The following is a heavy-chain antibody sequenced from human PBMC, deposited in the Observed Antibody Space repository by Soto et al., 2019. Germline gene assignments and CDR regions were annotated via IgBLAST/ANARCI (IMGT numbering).Heavy chain of an antibody. CDR2: IYYSGST. D-gene: IGHD1-1*01. V-gene: IGHV4-59*01. CDR1: GGSISSYY. Sequence: SEPLSLTCTVSGGSISSYYWSWIRQPPGKGLEWIGYIYYSGSTNYNPSLKSRVTISVDTSKNQFSLKLSSVTAADTAVYYCARRYNWKGRFDYWGQGTLVTVS. CDR3: ARRYNWKGRFDY. J-gene: IGHJ4*02.